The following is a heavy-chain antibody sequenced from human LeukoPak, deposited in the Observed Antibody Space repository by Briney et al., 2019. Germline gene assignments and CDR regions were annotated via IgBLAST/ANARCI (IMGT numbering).Heavy chain of an antibody. V-gene: IGHV1-69*05. CDR3: ARGYCSGGSCYPFGP. CDR1: GGTFSSYA. Sequence: SVTVSCKASGGTFSSYAISWVRQAPGQGLEWMGGIIPIFGTANYAQKFRGRVTITTDESTSTAYMELSSLRSEDTAVYYCARGYCSGGSCYPFGPWGQGTLVTVSS. D-gene: IGHD2-15*01. J-gene: IGHJ5*02. CDR2: IIPIFGTA.